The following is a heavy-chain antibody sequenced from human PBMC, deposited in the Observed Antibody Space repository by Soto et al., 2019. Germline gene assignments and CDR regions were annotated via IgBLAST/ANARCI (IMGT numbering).Heavy chain of an antibody. Sequence: QVRLVESGGGVVHPGTSLRLSCVASGFIFSDYGMHWVRQAPGKGLEWVAVVSKDGRTEYYADSVKGRFTISRDNSRNTLYVEMDSLRDEDTAVYFCAKEGGLVGTDMSFAFDHWGQGTLVTVSS. CDR3: AKEGGLVGTDMSFAFDH. CDR1: GFIFSDYG. J-gene: IGHJ4*02. CDR2: VSKDGRTE. V-gene: IGHV3-30*18. D-gene: IGHD1-26*01.